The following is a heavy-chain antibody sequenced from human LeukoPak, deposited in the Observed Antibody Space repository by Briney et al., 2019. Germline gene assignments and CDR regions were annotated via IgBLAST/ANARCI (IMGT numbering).Heavy chain of an antibody. V-gene: IGHV4-28*01. D-gene: IGHD5-18*01. J-gene: IGHJ4*02. CDR3: ARHDTAIVTDY. Sequence: SETLSLTCAVSGYSISSTNWWAWIRQPPGKGLEWIGYIHHSGTTYYNSSLTGRVTMSVDTSKNQFSLNLSSVTAADTAVYYCARHDTAIVTDYWGQGTLVTVSS. CDR2: IHHSGTT. CDR1: GYSISSTNW.